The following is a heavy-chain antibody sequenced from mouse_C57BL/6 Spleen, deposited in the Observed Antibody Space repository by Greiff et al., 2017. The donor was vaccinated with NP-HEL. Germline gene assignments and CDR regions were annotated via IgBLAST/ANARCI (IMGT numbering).Heavy chain of an antibody. J-gene: IGHJ4*01. Sequence: EVQRVESGGGLVKPGGSLKLSCAASGFTFSDYGMHWVRQAPEKGLEWVAYISSGSSTIYYADTVKGRFTISRDNAKKTLFLQMTSLRSEDTAMYYGARPNLYAMDYWGQGTSVTVSS. V-gene: IGHV5-17*01. D-gene: IGHD4-1*01. CDR2: ISSGSSTI. CDR3: ARPNLYAMDY. CDR1: GFTFSDYG.